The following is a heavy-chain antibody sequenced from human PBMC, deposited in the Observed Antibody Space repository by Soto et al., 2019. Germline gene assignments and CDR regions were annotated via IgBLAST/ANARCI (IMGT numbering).Heavy chain of an antibody. J-gene: IGHJ4*02. D-gene: IGHD3-16*02. CDR3: LHLGEFSLNY. Sequence: EVQLLESGGGLVQPGGSLRLSCAASGFTFSSYAMSWVRQAPGKGLEWVSAISGSGGSTYYADSVKGRFTISRGNSKYTLYLQMNSLRAEDTAVYYCLHLGEFSLNYWGQGTLVTVSS. V-gene: IGHV3-23*01. CDR2: ISGSGGST. CDR1: GFTFSSYA.